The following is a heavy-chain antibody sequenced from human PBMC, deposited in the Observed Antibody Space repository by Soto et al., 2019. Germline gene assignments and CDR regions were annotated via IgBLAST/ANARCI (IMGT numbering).Heavy chain of an antibody. Sequence: QVQLVQSGAEVKKPGASVKVSCKASGYTFTXXGXXXXXXXXXXGLEWMGWISADNGNTNYAQKLQGRVTMTTDTXXXXXXMXXXXXXXXXXAXYXCARDRGSYALDYWGQGTLVTVSS. CDR2: ISADNGNT. CDR1: GYTFTXXG. D-gene: IGHD1-26*01. V-gene: IGHV1-18*01. CDR3: ARDRGSYALDY. J-gene: IGHJ4*02.